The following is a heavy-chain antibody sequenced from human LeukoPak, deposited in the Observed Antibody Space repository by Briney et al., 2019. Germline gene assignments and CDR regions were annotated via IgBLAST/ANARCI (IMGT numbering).Heavy chain of an antibody. CDR2: INHSGST. Sequence: SETLSLTCAAYGGSFSGYYWSWIRQPPGKGLEWIGEINHSGSTNYNPSLKSRVTISVDTSKNQFSLKLSSVTAADTAVYYCARGFLWDYWGQGTLVTVSS. V-gene: IGHV4-34*01. D-gene: IGHD2/OR15-2a*01. J-gene: IGHJ4*02. CDR3: ARGFLWDY. CDR1: GGSFSGYY.